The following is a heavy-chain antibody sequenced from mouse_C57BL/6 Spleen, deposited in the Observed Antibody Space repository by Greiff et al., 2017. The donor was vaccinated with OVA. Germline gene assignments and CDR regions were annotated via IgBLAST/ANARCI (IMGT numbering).Heavy chain of an antibody. D-gene: IGHD2-2*01. J-gene: IGHJ1*03. CDR1: GYTFTDYY. V-gene: IGHV1-26*01. CDR2: INPNNGGT. Sequence: EVQLQQSGPELVKPGASVKISCKASGYTFTDYYMNWVKQSHGKSLEWIGDINPNNGGTSYNQKFKGKATLTVDKSSSTAYMELRSLTSEDSAVYYCARFDGYDRHWYFDVWGTGTTVTVSS. CDR3: ARFDGYDRHWYFDV.